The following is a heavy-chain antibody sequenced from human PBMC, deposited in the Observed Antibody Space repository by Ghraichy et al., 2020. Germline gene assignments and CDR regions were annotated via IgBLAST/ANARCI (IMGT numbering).Heavy chain of an antibody. CDR3: ATTAYYGNTGYYDYYYYYYVVDV. D-gene: IGHD3-22*01. V-gene: IGHV1-69*06. CDR1: GGTFSSYA. CDR2: IIPMFRPP. J-gene: IGHJ6*02. Sequence: VKVSCKASGGTFSSYAISWVRQAPGQGLEWVGGIIPMFRPPNYAQKLQGRVTITADTSTSTAFMELSSLRSEDTAVYYCATTAYYGNTGYYDYYYYYYVVDVWGQGTTVTVSS.